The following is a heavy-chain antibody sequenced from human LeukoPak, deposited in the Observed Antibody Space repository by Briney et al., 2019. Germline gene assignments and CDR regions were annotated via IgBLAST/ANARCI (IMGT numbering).Heavy chain of an antibody. V-gene: IGHV1-2*06. D-gene: IGHD3-22*01. CDR3: ARGPNYYDGSGSFNE. J-gene: IGHJ4*02. CDR1: GYTFTKYY. CDR2: IIPDSGAT. Sequence: ASVKVSCKTSGYTFTKYYLHWVRQAPGQGLEWMGRIIPDSGATNYAQNFQVRVTMTRDTSITAAYMYLSSLESDDTAVYYCARGPNYYDGSGSFNEWGQGTLVTVSS.